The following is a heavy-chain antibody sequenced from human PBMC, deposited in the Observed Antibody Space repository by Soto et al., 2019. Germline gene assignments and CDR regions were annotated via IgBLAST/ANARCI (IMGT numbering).Heavy chain of an antibody. CDR2: INTNGVNT. V-gene: IGHV3-64*01. D-gene: IGHD6-19*01. CDR1: GFTFSGYS. J-gene: IGHJ4*02. Sequence: EVQLVESGGGLVQPGGSLRLSCAASGFTFSGYSMFWVRQAPGKGLEYVSAINTNGVNTFYAKSVKGRFTISRDNSKNTMYIQMGSLRAEDMAVYYCARCRVEDSSGWATYFDYWGQGTLVTVSS. CDR3: ARCRVEDSSGWATYFDY.